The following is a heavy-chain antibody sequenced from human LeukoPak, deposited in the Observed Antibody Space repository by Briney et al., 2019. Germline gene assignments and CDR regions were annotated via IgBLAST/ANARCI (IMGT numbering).Heavy chain of an antibody. CDR3: ASRDYYDSSGYYPPVPSIDY. D-gene: IGHD3-22*01. Sequence: GASVKVSCKASGYTFTSYDISWVRQAPGQGLEWMGGIIPIFGTANYAQKFQGRVTITADESTSTAYMELSSLRSEDTAVYYCASRDYYDSSGYYPPVPSIDYWGQGTLVTVSS. J-gene: IGHJ4*02. CDR2: IIPIFGTA. CDR1: GYTFTSYD. V-gene: IGHV1-69*13.